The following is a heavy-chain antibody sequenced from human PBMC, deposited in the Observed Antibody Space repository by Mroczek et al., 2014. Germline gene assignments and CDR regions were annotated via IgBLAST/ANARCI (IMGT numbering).Heavy chain of an antibody. D-gene: IGHD6-19*01. CDR3: ARDPVSRIAVADHYYYYYYMDV. V-gene: IGHV1-69*01. Sequence: QVQLVESGAEVKKPGSSVKVSCKASGGTFSSYAISWVRQAPGQGLEWMGGIIPIFGTANYAQKFQGRVTITADESTSTAYMELSSLRSEGTAVYYCARDPVSRIAVADHYYYYYYMDVWGKGTTVTVSS. CDR2: IIPIFGTA. CDR1: GGTFSSYA. J-gene: IGHJ6*03.